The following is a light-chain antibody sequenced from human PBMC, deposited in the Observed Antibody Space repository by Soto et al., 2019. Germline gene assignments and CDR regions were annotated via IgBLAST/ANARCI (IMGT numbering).Light chain of an antibody. J-gene: IGKJ1*01. CDR3: QRYDSVPRT. V-gene: IGKV1-27*01. CDR2: AAS. Sequence: DIWMTQSPPSLSAFVGDKVTITCRASHDIDNFLAWYHQKPGEVPKLLIYAASTLESGASSRFSGSGAGTVFTLTISSLQPEDVGSYYCQRYDSVPRTFGQGTKVEVK. CDR1: HDIDNF.